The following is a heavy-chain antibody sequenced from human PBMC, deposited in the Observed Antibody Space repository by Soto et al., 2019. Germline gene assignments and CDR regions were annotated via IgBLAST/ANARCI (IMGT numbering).Heavy chain of an antibody. CDR3: ARTSLTIFGPSNDYYGMDV. Sequence: PSETLSLTCAVSGFSISSSNWWSWVRQPPGKGLEWIGEIYHSGSTNYNPSLKSRVSITVDTSKNQFSLNLASVSAEDTAVYYCARTSLTIFGPSNDYYGMDVWGRGTTVTVSS. CDR2: IYHSGST. J-gene: IGHJ6*02. V-gene: IGHV4-4*02. D-gene: IGHD3-3*01. CDR1: GFSISSSNW.